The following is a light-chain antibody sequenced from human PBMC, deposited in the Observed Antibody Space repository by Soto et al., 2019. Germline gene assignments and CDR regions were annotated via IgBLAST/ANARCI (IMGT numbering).Light chain of an antibody. V-gene: IGKV2-28*01. Sequence: DIVMTQSPLSLPVTPGEPPSISCSLSQSLWHSNGYNYLDWYLQKPGQSPQLLIYLGSNRASGVPDRFSGSGSGTDFTLKISRVEAEDVGVYYCMQALQTPRYTFGQGTKLEIK. J-gene: IGKJ2*01. CDR2: LGS. CDR3: MQALQTPRYT. CDR1: QSLWHSNGYNY.